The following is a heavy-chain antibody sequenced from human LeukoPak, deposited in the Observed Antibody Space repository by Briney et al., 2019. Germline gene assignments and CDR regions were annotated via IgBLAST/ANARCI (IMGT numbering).Heavy chain of an antibody. Sequence: GESLKISCKGSGYSFTSYWIGWVRQMPGKGLEWMGIIYPGDSDTRYSPSFQGQVTISADKSISTAYLQWSSLKASDTAMYYCARHSAQGHSYGYFNYWGQGALVTISS. CDR3: ARHSAQGHSYGYFNY. J-gene: IGHJ4*02. D-gene: IGHD5-18*01. CDR1: GYSFTSYW. V-gene: IGHV5-51*01. CDR2: IYPGDSDT.